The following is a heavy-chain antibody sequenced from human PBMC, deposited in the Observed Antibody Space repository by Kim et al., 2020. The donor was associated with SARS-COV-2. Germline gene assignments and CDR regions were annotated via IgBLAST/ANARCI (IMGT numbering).Heavy chain of an antibody. CDR3: ARRMSSSWEASNWFDP. CDR1: GGSISSSSYY. CDR2: IYYSGST. V-gene: IGHV4-39*01. J-gene: IGHJ5*02. Sequence: SETLSLTCTVSGGSISSSSYYWGWIRQPPGKGLEWIGSIYYSGSTYYNPSLKSRVTISVDTSKNQFSLKLSSVTAADTAVYYCARRMSSSWEASNWFDPWGQGTLVTVSS. D-gene: IGHD6-13*01.